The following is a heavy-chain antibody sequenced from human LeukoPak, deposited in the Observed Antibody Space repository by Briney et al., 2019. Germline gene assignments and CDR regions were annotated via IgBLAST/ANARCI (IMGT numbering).Heavy chain of an antibody. CDR2: IYYSGST. V-gene: IGHV4-59*01. J-gene: IGHJ4*02. CDR3: ARVAPTSGYASSGYYPLDY. D-gene: IGHD3-22*01. Sequence: KSSETLSLTCTVSGGSISSYYWSWIRQPPGKGLEWIGYIYYSGSTNYNPSLKSRVTIAVDTSKNQFSLKLSSVTAADTAMYYCARVAPTSGYASSGYYPLDYWGQGTLVTVSS. CDR1: GGSISSYY.